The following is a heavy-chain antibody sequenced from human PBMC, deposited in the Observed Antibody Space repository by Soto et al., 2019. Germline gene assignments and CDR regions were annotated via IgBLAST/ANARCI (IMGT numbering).Heavy chain of an antibody. CDR3: VREVEYYSSSSILFDP. D-gene: IGHD6-6*01. J-gene: IGHJ5*02. CDR1: GGSMSSGDYY. V-gene: IGHV4-30-4*01. Sequence: QVQLQESGPGLVNPSQTLSLTCTVSGGSMSSGDYYWSWIRQPPGKGLEWIEYISLSGNTYYTPSLRSRISLSVATSKNQCFLQVTFVTAADTAVYYCVREVEYYSSSSILFDPWGQGTLVAVSS. CDR2: ISLSGNT.